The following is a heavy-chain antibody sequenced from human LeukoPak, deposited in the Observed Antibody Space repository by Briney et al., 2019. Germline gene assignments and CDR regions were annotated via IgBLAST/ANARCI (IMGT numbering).Heavy chain of an antibody. D-gene: IGHD3-22*01. CDR1: GYTFTGHY. V-gene: IGHV1-2*02. CDR3: ARDYYYDSSGSFDY. J-gene: IGHJ4*02. CDR2: VNPNSGGT. Sequence: ASVKVSCKASGYTFTGHYIHWVRQAPGQGPEWMGWVNPNSGGTKYAQKFQGRVTMARDTSIRTAYMELSRLRSDDTVVYYCARDYYYDSSGSFDYWGQGTLVTVSS.